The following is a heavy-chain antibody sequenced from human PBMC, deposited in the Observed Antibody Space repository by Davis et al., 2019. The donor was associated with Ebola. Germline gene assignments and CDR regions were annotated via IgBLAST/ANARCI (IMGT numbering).Heavy chain of an antibody. CDR3: ARGHNYAHEY. J-gene: IGHJ4*02. CDR2: VILKSGAT. Sequence: ASVKVSCKASGYTFTDYNIHWLRQAPGQGLEWLGRVILKSGATNYAQKFQGMFNMTRDTSISTVYMELSSLRYDDTADYYCARGHNYAHEYWGQGTLVTVSS. CDR1: GYTFTDYN. V-gene: IGHV1-2*06. D-gene: IGHD4-11*01.